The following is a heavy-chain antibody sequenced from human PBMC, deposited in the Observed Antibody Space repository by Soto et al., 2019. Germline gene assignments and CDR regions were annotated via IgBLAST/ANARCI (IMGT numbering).Heavy chain of an antibody. V-gene: IGHV1-2*04. CDR1: GYTFTGYY. CDR3: ARESMGRAGELRGYYYYYMDV. J-gene: IGHJ6*03. CDR2: INPNSGGT. Sequence: ASVKVSCKASGYTFTGYYMHWVRQAPGQGLEWMGWINPNSGGTNYAQKFQGWVTMTRDTSISTAYMELSRLRSDDTAVYYCARESMGRAGELRGYYYYYMDVWGKGTTVTVSS. D-gene: IGHD3-10*01.